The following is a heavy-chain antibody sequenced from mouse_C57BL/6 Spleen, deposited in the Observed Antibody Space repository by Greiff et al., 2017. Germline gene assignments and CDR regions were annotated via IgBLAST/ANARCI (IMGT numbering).Heavy chain of an antibody. J-gene: IGHJ4*01. CDR2: IDPSDSYT. CDR3: ARSSPNARDY. Sequence: QVQLQQPGAELVMPGASVKLSCKASGYTFTSYWMHWVKQRPGQGLEWIGEIDPSDSYTNYNQKFKGKSTLTVDKSSSTAYMQLSSLTSEDSAVYYCARSSPNARDYWGQGTSVTVSS. V-gene: IGHV1-69*01. CDR1: GYTFTSYW.